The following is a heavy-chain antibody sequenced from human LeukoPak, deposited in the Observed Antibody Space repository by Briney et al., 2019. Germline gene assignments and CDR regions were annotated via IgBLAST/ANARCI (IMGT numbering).Heavy chain of an antibody. Sequence: GASVKVSCKASGYTFSNFGINWVRQAPGQGLEWMGWISGNNDNPNYGQKFQGRFTLTTDSSTSTAYMELRSLRSDDTAVYYCARIEGYCSGTSCYAVAFDIWGQGTMVTVSS. V-gene: IGHV1-18*01. CDR1: GYTFSNFG. J-gene: IGHJ3*02. D-gene: IGHD2-2*01. CDR3: ARIEGYCSGTSCYAVAFDI. CDR2: ISGNNDNP.